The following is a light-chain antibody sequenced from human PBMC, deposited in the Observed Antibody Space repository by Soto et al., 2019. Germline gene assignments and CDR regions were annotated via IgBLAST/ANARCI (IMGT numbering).Light chain of an antibody. Sequence: EIVMTQSPATLSVSPGDRVTLSCRASQSVTTNLAWYQQKPGQAPRLLIYGASTRAPRIPARFSGSGSVTEFTLTISSLQSEDFAVYYCQQYNIWPPITFGLGTRLEIK. CDR2: GAS. V-gene: IGKV3-15*01. CDR3: QQYNIWPPIT. CDR1: QSVTTN. J-gene: IGKJ5*01.